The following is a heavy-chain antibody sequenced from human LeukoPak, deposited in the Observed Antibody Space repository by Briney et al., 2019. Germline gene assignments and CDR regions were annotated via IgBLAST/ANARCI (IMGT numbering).Heavy chain of an antibody. CDR3: ARDIIAARPDDY. CDR2: ISYDGSNK. D-gene: IGHD6-6*01. J-gene: IGHJ4*02. V-gene: IGHV3-30*04. Sequence: GRSLRLSCAASGFTFSSYAMHWVRQAPGKGLEWVAVISYDGSNKYYADSVKGRFTISRDNSKNTLYLQMNSLRAEDTAVYYCARDIIAARPDDYWGQGTLVTVSS. CDR1: GFTFSSYA.